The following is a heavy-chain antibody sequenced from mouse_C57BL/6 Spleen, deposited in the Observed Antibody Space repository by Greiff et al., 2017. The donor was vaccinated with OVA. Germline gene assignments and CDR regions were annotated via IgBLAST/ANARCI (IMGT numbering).Heavy chain of an antibody. Sequence: EVQLVESGGGLVQPGGSLTLSCAASGFSFSDYYLYWFRQPPEKRLEWFAYFSNGGGSTYYPAPVKGRFTISRDNAKNTLYLQMSRLKSEDTAMYYCARHDSSGYDYAMDYWGQGTSVTVAS. CDR3: ARHDSSGYDYAMDY. V-gene: IGHV5-12*01. J-gene: IGHJ4*01. D-gene: IGHD3-2*02. CDR1: GFSFSDYY. CDR2: FSNGGGST.